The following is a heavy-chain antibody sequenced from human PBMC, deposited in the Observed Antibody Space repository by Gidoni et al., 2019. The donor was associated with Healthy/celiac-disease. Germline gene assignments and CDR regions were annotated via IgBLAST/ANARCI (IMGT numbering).Heavy chain of an antibody. CDR3: ARIASYYYYYGMDV. V-gene: IGHV3-66*01. D-gene: IGHD2-21*01. CDR1: GFTVSSNY. Sequence: EVQLVVSGGGLVQPGGSLRLSCAASGFTVSSNYMSWVRQAPGKGLEWVSVIYSGGSTYYADSVKGRFTISRDNSKNTLYLQMNSLRAEDTAVYYCARIASYYYYYGMDVWGQGTTVTVSS. J-gene: IGHJ6*02. CDR2: IYSGGST.